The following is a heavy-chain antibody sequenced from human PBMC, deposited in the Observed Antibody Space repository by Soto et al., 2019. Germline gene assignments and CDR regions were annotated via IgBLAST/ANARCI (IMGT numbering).Heavy chain of an antibody. V-gene: IGHV4-30-4*01. CDR2: IYYSGST. CDR1: GGSISSGDYY. D-gene: IGHD2-15*01. CDR3: ARGQRLVVVVAAPGPAFDI. Sequence: SETLSLTCTVSGGSISSGDYYWSWIRQPPGKGPERIGYIYYSGSTYYNPSLQCRGTISVYTSKNQFSLKLSSVTAADTAVYYCARGQRLVVVVAAPGPAFDIWGQGTMVTVS. J-gene: IGHJ3*02.